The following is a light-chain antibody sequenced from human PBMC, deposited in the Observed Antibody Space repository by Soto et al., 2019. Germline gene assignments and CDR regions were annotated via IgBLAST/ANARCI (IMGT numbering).Light chain of an antibody. CDR1: QSVSSN. Sequence: EIVMTQSPATLFVSPGERATLSCRASQSVSSNLAWYQQKPGQAPRLLIHGASTRATGIPARFSGSGSGTEFTLTISSLQSEDFAVYYCQQYNNWPFTFGPGTKVDIK. J-gene: IGKJ3*01. CDR2: GAS. V-gene: IGKV3-15*01. CDR3: QQYNNWPFT.